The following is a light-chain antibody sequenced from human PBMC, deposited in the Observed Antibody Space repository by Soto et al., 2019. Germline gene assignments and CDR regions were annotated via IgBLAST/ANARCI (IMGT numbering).Light chain of an antibody. CDR3: QQSTDIPYT. J-gene: IGKJ2*01. CDR1: QGIARW. Sequence: DIQMTQSPSSVSASVGDRVTITCRASQGIARWLAWYQQKPGKAPKVLIYAASSLKSGVPSRFSGSQSGSDFTLTISSLQPEDFATFYCQQSTDIPYTFGQGTKLDI. CDR2: AAS. V-gene: IGKV1-12*01.